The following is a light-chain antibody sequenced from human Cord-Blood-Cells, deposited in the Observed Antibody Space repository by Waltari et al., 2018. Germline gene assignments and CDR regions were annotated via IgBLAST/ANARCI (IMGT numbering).Light chain of an antibody. V-gene: IGLV2-23*02. J-gene: IGLJ3*02. CDR1: SSAVGSYNL. Sequence: QSALTQPASVSGSPGQPITIPCTGTSSAVGSYNLVSWYQQHPGKAPKLMIYEVSKRPSGVSNRFSGSKSGNTASLTISGLQAEDEADYYCCSYAGSSTLVFGGGTKLTVL. CDR3: CSYAGSSTLV. CDR2: EVS.